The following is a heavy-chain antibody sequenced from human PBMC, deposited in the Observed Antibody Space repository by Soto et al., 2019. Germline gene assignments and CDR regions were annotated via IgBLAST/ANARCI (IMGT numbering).Heavy chain of an antibody. CDR3: ARSYQLLPYYFDY. Sequence: PSETLSLTCTVSGGSISSGGYYWSWIRQHPGKGLEWIGYIYYSGSTYYNPSLKSRVTISVDTSKNQFSLKLSSVTAADTAVYYCARSYQLLPYYFDYWGQGTLVTVSS. CDR2: IYYSGST. CDR1: GGSISSGGYY. V-gene: IGHV4-31*03. J-gene: IGHJ4*02. D-gene: IGHD2-2*01.